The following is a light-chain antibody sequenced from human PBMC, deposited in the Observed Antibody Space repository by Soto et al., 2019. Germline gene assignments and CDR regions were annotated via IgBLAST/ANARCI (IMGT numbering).Light chain of an antibody. CDR2: DAS. J-gene: IGKJ3*01. V-gene: IGKV3D-20*02. CDR1: QSVSSSY. CDR3: QQRNTWPT. Sequence: ENVLTQSPGTLSLSPGQRATLSCRASQSVSSSYLAWYQQKPGQAPRLLIYDASNRATGIPARFSGSGSGTDFTLTIDSLEPEDFAVYYCQQRNTWPTFGPGTKVDI.